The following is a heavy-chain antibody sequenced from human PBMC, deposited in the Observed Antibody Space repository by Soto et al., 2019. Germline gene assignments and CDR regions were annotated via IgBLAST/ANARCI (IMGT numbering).Heavy chain of an antibody. J-gene: IGHJ4*02. CDR3: ARGGSYYSDLFDY. D-gene: IGHD1-26*01. CDR2: IWYDGSNQ. Sequence: QVQLVESGGGVVQPGRSLRLSCAASGFTFSSYGMHWVRQAPGKGLEWVAVIWYDGSNQYYADSVKGRFTISRDNSKNTLYLQMNSLSDEDTAVYYGARGGSYYSDLFDYWGQGTMVTVSS. V-gene: IGHV3-33*01. CDR1: GFTFSSYG.